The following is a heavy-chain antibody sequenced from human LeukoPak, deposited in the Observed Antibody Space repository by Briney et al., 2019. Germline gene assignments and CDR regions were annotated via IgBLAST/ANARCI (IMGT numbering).Heavy chain of an antibody. CDR3: AKDEIFGSSWTFDY. Sequence: PGGSLRLSCAASGFTFSSYGMHWVRQAPGKGLEWVAFIRYDGSTKYYTDSVKGRFTSSRDNSKNTLYLQMNSLRAEDTAVYYCAKDEIFGSSWTFDYWGQGTLVTVSS. CDR2: IRYDGSTK. J-gene: IGHJ4*02. V-gene: IGHV3-30*02. D-gene: IGHD6-13*01. CDR1: GFTFSSYG.